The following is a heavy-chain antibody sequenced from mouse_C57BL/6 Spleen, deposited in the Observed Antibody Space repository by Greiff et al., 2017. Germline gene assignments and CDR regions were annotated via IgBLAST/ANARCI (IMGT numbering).Heavy chain of an antibody. J-gene: IGHJ2*01. V-gene: IGHV1-26*01. CDR3: ARSQDY. Sequence: EVQLQQSGPELVKPGASVKISCKASGYSFTDYYMNWVKQSHGKSLEWIGDINTNNGGTSYNQKFKGKATLTVDKSSSTAYMELRSLTSEDSAVYYCARSQDYWGQGTTLTVSS. CDR2: INTNNGGT. CDR1: GYSFTDYY.